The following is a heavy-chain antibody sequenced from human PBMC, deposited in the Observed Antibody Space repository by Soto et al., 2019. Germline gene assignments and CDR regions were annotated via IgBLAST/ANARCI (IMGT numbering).Heavy chain of an antibody. J-gene: IGHJ6*04. Sequence: EVQLVESGGGLVQPGGSLRLSCAASGFTVSSKYMSWVRQAPGKGLEWVSLIQNVGPTYYADSLKGRFTISRDTSENTVHLQMDSLRAEDTAVYYCAREDVLCDGGRCYVVTLDVWGKGTTVTVSS. CDR1: GFTVSSKY. CDR3: AREDVLCDGGRCYVVTLDV. CDR2: IQNVGPT. D-gene: IGHD2-15*01. V-gene: IGHV3-66*01.